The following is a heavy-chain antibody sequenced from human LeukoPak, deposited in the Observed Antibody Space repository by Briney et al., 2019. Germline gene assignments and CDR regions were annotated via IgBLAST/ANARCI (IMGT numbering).Heavy chain of an antibody. V-gene: IGHV4-59*08. J-gene: IGHJ5*02. CDR3: ARLHYDFWSGYYGWFDP. Sequence: PSETLSLTCTVSGGSISSYYWSWIRQPPGKGLEWIGYIYYSGSTNYNPSLKSRVTISVDTSKNQFSLKLSSVTAADTAVYYCARLHYDFWSGYYGWFDPWGQGTLVTGSS. CDR2: IYYSGST. D-gene: IGHD3-3*01. CDR1: GGSISSYY.